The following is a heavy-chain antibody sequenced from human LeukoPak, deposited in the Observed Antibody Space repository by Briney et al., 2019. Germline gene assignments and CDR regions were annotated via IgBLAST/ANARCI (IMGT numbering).Heavy chain of an antibody. CDR3: AKPRAVGVNAFFDY. V-gene: IGHV3-23*01. CDR2: VSGSGGST. CDR1: GFTFSSYA. J-gene: IGHJ4*02. Sequence: GGSLRLSCADSGFTFSSYAMRWVRQAPGNGLEWVSSVSGSGGSTYYADSVNGRFTISRDNSKNTLYLQMNSLRAEDTAVYYCAKPRAVGVNAFFDYWGQGTLVTVSS.